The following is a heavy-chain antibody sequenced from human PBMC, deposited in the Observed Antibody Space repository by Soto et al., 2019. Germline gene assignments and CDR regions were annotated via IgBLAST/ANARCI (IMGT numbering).Heavy chain of an antibody. CDR3: VRYDSSGYYPYYFDP. CDR2: IYYSGST. D-gene: IGHD3-22*01. V-gene: IGHV4-31*03. Sequence: TLSLTCTVSGGSISSGGYYWSWIRQHPGKGLEWIGYIYYSGSTYYNPSLKSRVTISVDTSKNQFSLKLSSVTAADTAVYYCVRYDSSGYYPYYFDPWGQGTLVTVSS. CDR1: GGSISSGGYY. J-gene: IGHJ4*02.